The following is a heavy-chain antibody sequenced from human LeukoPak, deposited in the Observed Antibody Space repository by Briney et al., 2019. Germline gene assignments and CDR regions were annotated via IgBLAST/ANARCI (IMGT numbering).Heavy chain of an antibody. CDR2: ITSGTTYI. Sequence: PGGSLRLSCAASGFTFSDYNMNWVRQSPEKGLEWVSSITSGTTYIYYADSVRGRFTLSRDNAKNSLYLQMNSLRAEGTAVYYCARWPYSSSYYFDYWGQGTLVTVSS. CDR1: GFTFSDYN. CDR3: ARWPYSSSYYFDY. D-gene: IGHD6-6*01. J-gene: IGHJ4*02. V-gene: IGHV3-21*01.